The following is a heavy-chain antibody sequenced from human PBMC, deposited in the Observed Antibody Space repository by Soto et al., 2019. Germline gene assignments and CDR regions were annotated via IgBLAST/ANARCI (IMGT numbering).Heavy chain of an antibody. CDR2: TYYRSKWYN. Sequence: SQTLSLTCAISGDSVSSNSAAWNWIRQSPSRGLEWLGRTYYRSKWYNDYAVSVKSRITINPDTSKNQISLQLNSVTPEDTAVYYCASWRDIYGAFCANFDYWGLGILATAAS. CDR1: GDSVSSNSAA. CDR3: ASWRDIYGAFCANFDY. V-gene: IGHV6-1*01. D-gene: IGHD5-12*01. J-gene: IGHJ4*02.